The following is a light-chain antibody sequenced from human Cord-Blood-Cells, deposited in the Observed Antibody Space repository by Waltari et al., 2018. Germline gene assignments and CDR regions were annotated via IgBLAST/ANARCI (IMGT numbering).Light chain of an antibody. Sequence: QSALTQPASVSGSPGQSITISCTGTSSYVGVYNYVSWYQQHPGKAPRLLIYDVSKRPSGVSNRLLGSSSGDTASLTISGLQAGDEAHYSCSSYTSSSSLVFGGGTKLTVL. J-gene: IGLJ2*01. V-gene: IGLV2-14*01. CDR1: SSYVGVYNY. CDR3: SSYTSSSSLV. CDR2: DVS.